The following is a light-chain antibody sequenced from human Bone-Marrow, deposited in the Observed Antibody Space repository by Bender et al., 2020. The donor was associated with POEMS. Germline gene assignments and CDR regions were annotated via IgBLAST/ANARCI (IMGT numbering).Light chain of an antibody. CDR1: SSDISGYNY. CDR3: NSFAGGHNLI. J-gene: IGLJ2*01. Sequence: QSALTQPASVSGSPGQSITISCSGTSSDISGYNYVSWYQQHPGKAPKLMIYDVSDRPSGVSNRFSGSKSGNTASLTVSGLQAEDEADYYCNSFAGGHNLIFGGGTKLTVL. V-gene: IGLV2-14*03. CDR2: DVS.